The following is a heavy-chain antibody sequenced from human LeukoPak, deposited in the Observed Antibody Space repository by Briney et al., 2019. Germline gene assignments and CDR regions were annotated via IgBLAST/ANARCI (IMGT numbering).Heavy chain of an antibody. Sequence: SETLSLTCTVSGGSISSSSYYWGWIRQPPGKGLEWIGSIYYSGSTYYKPSLNSRITISVDTSKNQFSLKLSSVTAADTAVYYCARVRRILTGYYYFDYWGQGTLVTVSS. CDR2: IYYSGST. V-gene: IGHV4-39*07. J-gene: IGHJ4*02. D-gene: IGHD3-9*01. CDR1: GGSISSSSYY. CDR3: ARVRRILTGYYYFDY.